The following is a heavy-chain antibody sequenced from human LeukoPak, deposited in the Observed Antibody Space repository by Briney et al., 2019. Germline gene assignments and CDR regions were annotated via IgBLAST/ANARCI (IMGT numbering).Heavy chain of an antibody. CDR3: AREFRYYYDRSAEFDY. CDR2: ISTSSSII. Sequence: GGSLRLSCAASGFTFSSYEMNWVRQAPGKGLEWVSYISTSSSIIYYADYVKGRFTISRDNAKNSLYLQMSSLRADDTAVYYCAREFRYYYDRSAEFDYWGQGTLVTVSS. D-gene: IGHD3-22*01. V-gene: IGHV3-48*03. J-gene: IGHJ4*02. CDR1: GFTFSSYE.